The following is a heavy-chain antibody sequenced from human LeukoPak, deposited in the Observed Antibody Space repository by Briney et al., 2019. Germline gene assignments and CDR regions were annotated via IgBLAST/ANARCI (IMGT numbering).Heavy chain of an antibody. V-gene: IGHV3-66*01. CDR2: IYSGGST. CDR1: GFTVSSNY. J-gene: IGHJ4*02. D-gene: IGHD6-19*01. CDR3: ARDSNGYSSGWYLDY. Sequence: GRSLRLSCAASGFTVSSNYMSWVRQAPGKGLEWVSVIYSGGSTYYADSVKGRFTISRDNSKNTLYLQMNSLRAEDTAVYYCARDSNGYSSGWYLDYWGQGTLVTVSS.